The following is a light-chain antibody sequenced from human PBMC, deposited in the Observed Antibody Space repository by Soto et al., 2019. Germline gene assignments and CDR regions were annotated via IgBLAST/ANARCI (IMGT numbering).Light chain of an antibody. J-gene: IGKJ4*01. Sequence: IPLTLYPSSLSASVGDSVTITWRASQGISSYLARYQQKPGKAPNLLIYAASTLQSGVPSRFSGSGSGTDFTLTISSFQPEDFATYYCQQLNSYPLTFGGGTKV. CDR3: QQLNSYPLT. V-gene: IGKV1-9*01. CDR2: AAS. CDR1: QGISSY.